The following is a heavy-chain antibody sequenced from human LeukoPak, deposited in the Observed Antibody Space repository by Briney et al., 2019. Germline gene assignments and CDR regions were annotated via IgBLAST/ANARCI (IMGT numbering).Heavy chain of an antibody. J-gene: IGHJ4*02. CDR1: GFTFSDYY. V-gene: IGHV3-7*01. CDR3: ARGASGPFEY. Sequence: GGSLRLSCAASGFTFSDYYMSWIRQAPGKGLEWVANIKEDGGEKYYVDSVKGRFTISRDNAKNSLYLQMNSLRAEDTAVYYCARGASGPFEYWGQGTLVTVSS. CDR2: IKEDGGEK.